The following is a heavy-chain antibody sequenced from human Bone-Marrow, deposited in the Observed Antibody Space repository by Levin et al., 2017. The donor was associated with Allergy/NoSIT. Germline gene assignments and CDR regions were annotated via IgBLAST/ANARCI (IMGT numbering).Heavy chain of an antibody. CDR2: VSYDGRKR. V-gene: IGHV3-30*04. CDR3: ARERDGQQLDY. Sequence: SCAASGFTFSSYALHWVRQAPGKGLEWVAVVSYDGRKRYHADSVRGRFTISKDNARNTLYLQMSSLRGEDTAVYYCARERDGQQLDYWGQGTLVTVSS. D-gene: IGHD6-13*01. J-gene: IGHJ4*02. CDR1: GFTFSSYA.